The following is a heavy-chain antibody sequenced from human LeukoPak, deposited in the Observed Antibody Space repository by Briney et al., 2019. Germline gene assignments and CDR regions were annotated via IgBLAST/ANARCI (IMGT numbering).Heavy chain of an antibody. D-gene: IGHD3-22*01. CDR1: GGSISSYNW. CDR2: IFHSGTA. CDR3: ARAPGGYYSFDY. V-gene: IGHV4-4*02. J-gene: IGHJ4*02. Sequence: PSETLSLTCGVSGGSISSYNWWSWVRPPPGKGLEWIGEIFHSGTANYNPSLKSRVTISRDNSKNQVSLNLNSVTAADTAVYYCARAPGGYYSFDYWGQGTLVTVSS.